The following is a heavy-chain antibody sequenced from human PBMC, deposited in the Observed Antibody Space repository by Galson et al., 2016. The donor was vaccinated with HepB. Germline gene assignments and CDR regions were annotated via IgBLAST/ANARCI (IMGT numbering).Heavy chain of an antibody. CDR2: ISPYNGNT. Sequence: SVKVSCKASGYSFTTYGISWVRQAPGQGLEWMGWISPYNGNTNYTQKLQGRVSMTTDTSTSTAYMELRSLRSDDTAVYYCARDHSATTTVTTRWTYYYGMDVWGKGTTVTVSS. J-gene: IGHJ6*04. V-gene: IGHV1-18*01. CDR1: GYSFTTYG. D-gene: IGHD4-11*01. CDR3: ARDHSATTTVTTRWTYYYGMDV.